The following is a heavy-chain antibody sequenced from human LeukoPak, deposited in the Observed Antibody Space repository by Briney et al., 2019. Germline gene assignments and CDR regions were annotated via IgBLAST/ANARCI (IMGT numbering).Heavy chain of an antibody. CDR3: ASGYCSSTSCRRPLYYYYYMDV. V-gene: IGHV4-34*01. Sequence: SETLSLTCAVYGGSFSGYYWSWIRQPPGKGLEWIGEINHSGSTNYNPSLKSRVTISVDPSKNQFSLQLSSVTAADTAVYYCASGYCSSTSCRRPLYYYYYMDVWGKGTTVTVSS. D-gene: IGHD2-2*01. CDR2: INHSGST. CDR1: GGSFSGYY. J-gene: IGHJ6*03.